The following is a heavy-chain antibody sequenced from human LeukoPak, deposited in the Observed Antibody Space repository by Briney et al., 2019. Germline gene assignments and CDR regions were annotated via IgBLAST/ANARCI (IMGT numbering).Heavy chain of an antibody. D-gene: IGHD3-22*01. J-gene: IGHJ4*02. CDR3: ARGVYTMIVVVPFDH. CDR2: INPNSGGT. V-gene: IGHV1-2*02. CDR1: GYTFTGYY. Sequence: ASVKVSCKASGYTFTGYYMHWVRQAPGQGLEWMGWINPNSGGTNYAQKFQGRVTMTRDTSISTAYMELSRLRSDDTAVYYCARGVYTMIVVVPFDHWGQGTLVTVSS.